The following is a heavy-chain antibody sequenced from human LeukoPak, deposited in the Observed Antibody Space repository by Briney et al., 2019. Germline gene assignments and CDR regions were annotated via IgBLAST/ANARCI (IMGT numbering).Heavy chain of an antibody. J-gene: IGHJ4*02. V-gene: IGHV4-59*01. D-gene: IGHD1-26*01. CDR3: ARTPRIVGATTLRYYFDY. Sequence: SETLSLTCTVSGGSISGYYWSWIRQPPGKGLEWIGYIYYSGSTNYNPSLKSRVTISVDTSKNQFSLKLSSVTAADTAVYYCARTPRIVGATTLRYYFDYWGQGTLVTVSS. CDR2: IYYSGST. CDR1: GGSISGYY.